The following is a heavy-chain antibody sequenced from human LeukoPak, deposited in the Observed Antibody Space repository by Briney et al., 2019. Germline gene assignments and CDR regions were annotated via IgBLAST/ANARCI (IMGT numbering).Heavy chain of an antibody. D-gene: IGHD3-16*02. CDR3: ARGLNYDYVWGSYRLGAFDI. Sequence: GGSLRLSCAASGFTFSSYAMHWVRQAPGKGLEWVAVISYDGSNKYYADSVKGRFTISRDNSKNTLYLQMNSLRVEDTAVYYCARGLNYDYVWGSYRLGAFDIWGQGTMVTVSS. CDR2: ISYDGSNK. CDR1: GFTFSSYA. V-gene: IGHV3-30-3*01. J-gene: IGHJ3*02.